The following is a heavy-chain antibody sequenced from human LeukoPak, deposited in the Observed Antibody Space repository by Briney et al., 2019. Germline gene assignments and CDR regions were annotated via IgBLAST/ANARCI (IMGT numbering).Heavy chain of an antibody. D-gene: IGHD6-6*01. CDR1: GFTFSSYG. J-gene: IGHJ4*02. CDR2: ISHDGSNK. V-gene: IGHV3-30*18. CDR3: AKESLRIAALDY. Sequence: GGSLRLSCAASGFTFSSYGMHWVRQAPGKGLEWVAVISHDGSNKYYADSVKGRFTISRDNSKNTLYLQMNSLRAEDTAVYYCAKESLRIAALDYWGQGTLVTVSS.